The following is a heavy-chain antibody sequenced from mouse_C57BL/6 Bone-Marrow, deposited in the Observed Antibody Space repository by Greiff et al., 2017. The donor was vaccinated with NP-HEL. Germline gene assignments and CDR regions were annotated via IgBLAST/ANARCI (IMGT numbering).Heavy chain of an antibody. Sequence: QVQLQQPGAELVKPGASVKLSCKASGYTFTSYWMHWVKQRPGQGLEWIGMIHPNSGSTNYNEKFKSKATLTVDKSSSPAYMPLSSLTSEDSAVYYCARRKYSNYGFAYWGQGTLVTVSA. J-gene: IGHJ3*01. CDR3: ARRKYSNYGFAY. D-gene: IGHD2-5*01. CDR2: IHPNSGST. CDR1: GYTFTSYW. V-gene: IGHV1-64*01.